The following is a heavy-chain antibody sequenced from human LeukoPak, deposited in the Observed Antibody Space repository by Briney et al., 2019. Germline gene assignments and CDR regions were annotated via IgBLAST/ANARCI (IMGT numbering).Heavy chain of an antibody. CDR1: YGSISSYY. D-gene: IGHD4-17*01. Sequence: SETLSLTCTVSYGSISSYYWSWIRQPPGKGLEWIGSIFYSGRTNYNPSLKSRVTISVDTSKNQFSLRLSSVTAVDTAVYYCARDSGDYLADAFDVWGQGTMVTVSS. CDR3: ARDSGDYLADAFDV. J-gene: IGHJ3*01. V-gene: IGHV4-59*01. CDR2: IFYSGRT.